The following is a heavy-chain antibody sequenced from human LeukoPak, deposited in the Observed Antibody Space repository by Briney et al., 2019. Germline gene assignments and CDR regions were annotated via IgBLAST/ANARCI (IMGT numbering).Heavy chain of an antibody. Sequence: GGSLRLSCAASGFTFSSYSMNWVSQAPGKGLEWVSSISSGSSYIHSADSVRGRFSISRDNAKNSLFLQMNSLRAEDTAVYYCARDEWGDAFDIWGQGTMVTV. V-gene: IGHV3-21*01. CDR1: GFTFSSYS. J-gene: IGHJ3*02. CDR2: ISSGSSYI. CDR3: ARDEWGDAFDI. D-gene: IGHD1-26*01.